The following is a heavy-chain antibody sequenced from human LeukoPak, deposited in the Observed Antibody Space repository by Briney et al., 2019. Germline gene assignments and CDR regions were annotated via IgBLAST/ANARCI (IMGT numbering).Heavy chain of an antibody. CDR1: GYSFTSYW. CDR3: ARYSDWAFDH. J-gene: IGHJ4*02. V-gene: IGHV5-51*01. CDR2: IYPGDYDT. D-gene: IGHD3-9*01. Sequence: GESLKISCKGSGYSFTSYWIGWVRQMPGKGLEWMGIIYPGDYDTRYRPSFQGQVTISADKSISTAYLQWSGLEASDTAMYYCARYSDWAFDHWGQGSLVTVSS.